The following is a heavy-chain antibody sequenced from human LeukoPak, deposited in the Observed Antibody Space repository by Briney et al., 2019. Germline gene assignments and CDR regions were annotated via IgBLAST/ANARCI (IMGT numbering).Heavy chain of an antibody. V-gene: IGHV4-34*01. CDR3: ARHANYYGSGSYYSPNWFDP. CDR1: GGSFSGYY. Sequence: SETLSLTCAVYGGSFSGYYWSWIRQPPGKGLEWIGEINHSGSTNYNPSLKSRATISVDTSKNQFSLKLSSVTAADTAVYYCARHANYYGSGSYYSPNWFDPWGQGTLVTVSS. CDR2: INHSGST. D-gene: IGHD3-10*01. J-gene: IGHJ5*02.